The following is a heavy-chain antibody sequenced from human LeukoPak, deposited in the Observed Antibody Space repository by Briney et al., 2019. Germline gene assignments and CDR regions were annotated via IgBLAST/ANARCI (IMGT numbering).Heavy chain of an antibody. CDR1: GFTFSSYD. CDR2: ISGSGGST. CDR3: AKGYDFWTGYDY. D-gene: IGHD3-3*01. Sequence: PGGSLRLSCATSGFTFSSYDMSWVRQAPGKGLEWVSAISGSGGSTYYADSVKGRFTISRDKSKNTLYLQMNSLRAEDTAVYYCAKGYDFWTGYDYWGQGTLVTVSS. V-gene: IGHV3-23*01. J-gene: IGHJ4*02.